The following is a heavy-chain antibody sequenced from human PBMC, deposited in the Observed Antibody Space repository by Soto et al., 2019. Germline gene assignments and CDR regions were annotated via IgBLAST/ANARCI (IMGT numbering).Heavy chain of an antibody. CDR1: GFTFSSYS. CDR3: ARDTVIAVAGTPYYYGMDV. J-gene: IGHJ6*02. Sequence: EVQLVESGGGLVQPGGSLRLSCAASGFTFSSYSMNWVRQAPGKGLEWVSYISSSSSTIYYADSVKGRFTISRDNAKNSLYLQMNSLRAEDTAVYYCARDTVIAVAGTPYYYGMDVWGQGTTVTVSS. CDR2: ISSSSSTI. D-gene: IGHD6-19*01. V-gene: IGHV3-48*01.